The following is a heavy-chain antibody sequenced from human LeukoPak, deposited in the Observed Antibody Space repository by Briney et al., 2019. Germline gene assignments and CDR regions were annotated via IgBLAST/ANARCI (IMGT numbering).Heavy chain of an antibody. J-gene: IGHJ6*04. D-gene: IGHD3-10*02. CDR2: VSSSGSTI. V-gene: IGHV3-11*04. Sequence: GGSLRLSCAASGFTFSDYYMNWIRQAPGKGLECVSYVSSSGSTIYYADSVKGLFTISRDNAKNSLYLQMNSLRAEDTAVYYCAELGITMIGGVWGKGTTVTISS. CDR3: AELGITMIGGV. CDR1: GFTFSDYY.